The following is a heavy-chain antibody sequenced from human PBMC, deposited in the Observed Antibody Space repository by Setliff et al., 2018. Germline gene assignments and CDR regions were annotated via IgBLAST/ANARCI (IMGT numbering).Heavy chain of an antibody. Sequence: ASVKVSCKASGYTFTDFGVSWVRQAPGQGLEWVGWISPYSGHTNSAQSLQGRVTMTTDPSTTTAYLELRSLTSDDTAVYFCSRLVRYCTATSCQRLSGGEFWGQGTLVTVSS. CDR2: ISPYSGHT. CDR3: SRLVRYCTATSCQRLSGGEF. CDR1: GYTFTDFG. D-gene: IGHD2-2*01. V-gene: IGHV1-18*01. J-gene: IGHJ4*02.